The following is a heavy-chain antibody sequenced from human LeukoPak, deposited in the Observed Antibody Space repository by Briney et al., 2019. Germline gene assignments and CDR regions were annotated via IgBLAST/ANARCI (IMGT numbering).Heavy chain of an antibody. CDR2: INQDGRVK. CDR1: GFTFPNYW. CDR3: ARDRDDGGFEY. D-gene: IGHD4-23*01. J-gene: IGHJ4*02. Sequence: PGGSLRLSCAASGFTFPNYWMSWVRQAPEKGLEWVANINQDGRVKQYVDSMKGRFTFSRDNAKNSLYLQMNSLRAEDTAVYYCARDRDDGGFEYWGQGTLVTVSS. V-gene: IGHV3-7*01.